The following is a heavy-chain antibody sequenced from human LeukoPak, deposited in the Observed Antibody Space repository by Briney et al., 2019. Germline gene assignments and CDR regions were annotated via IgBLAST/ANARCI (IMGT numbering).Heavy chain of an antibody. V-gene: IGHV4-34*01. J-gene: IGHJ3*02. CDR3: ARGSSGYYGAFDI. D-gene: IGHD3-22*01. CDR2: INHSGST. CDR1: GGSFSGYY. Sequence: SETLSLTCAVYGGSFSGYYWSWIRQPPGKGLEWIGEINHSGSTNYNPSLKSRVTISVDKSKNQFSLKLSSVTAADTAVYYCARGSSGYYGAFDIWGQGTMVTVSS.